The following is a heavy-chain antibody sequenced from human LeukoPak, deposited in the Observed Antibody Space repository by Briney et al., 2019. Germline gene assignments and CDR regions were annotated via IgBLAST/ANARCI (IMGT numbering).Heavy chain of an antibody. V-gene: IGHV1-8*01. CDR2: MNPNSGNT. CDR1: GYTSTSYD. J-gene: IGHJ4*02. Sequence: ASVKVSCKASGYTSTSYDINWVRQATGQGLEWMGWMNPNSGNTGYAQKFQGRVTMTRNTSISTAYMELSSLRSEDTAVYYCARGPLDYGDFYYWGQGTLVTVSS. CDR3: ARGPLDYGDFYY. D-gene: IGHD4-17*01.